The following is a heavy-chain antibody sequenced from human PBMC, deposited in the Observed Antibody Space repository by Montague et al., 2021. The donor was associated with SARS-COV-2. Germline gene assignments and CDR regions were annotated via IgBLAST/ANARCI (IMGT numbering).Heavy chain of an antibody. CDR1: GFSLSTSGVG. CDR2: IYWNDDK. V-gene: IGHV2-5*01. J-gene: IGHJ2*01. CDR3: AHTSIVATISLAYVAYWYYDL. D-gene: IGHD5-12*01. Sequence: PALVKPTQTLTLTCTFSGFSLSTSGVGVGWIRQPPGKALEWLAPIYWNDDKRYSPSLKSRLTITKDTSTNQVVLTMTNMDPVDTATYYCAHTSIVATISLAYVAYWYYDLWGRGTLVTVSS.